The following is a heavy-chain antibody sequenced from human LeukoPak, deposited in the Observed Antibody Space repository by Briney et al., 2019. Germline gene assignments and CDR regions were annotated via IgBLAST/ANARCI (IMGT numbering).Heavy chain of an antibody. CDR3: ARGHRAYDSSGYYYY. V-gene: IGHV3-33*01. J-gene: IGHJ4*02. Sequence: PGGSLRLSCAASGFTFSSYGMHWVRQAPGKGLEWVAVIWYDGSNKYYADSVKGRFTISRDNSKNTLYLQMNSLRAEDTAVYYCARGHRAYDSSGYYYYWGQGTLVTVSS. CDR1: GFTFSSYG. D-gene: IGHD3-22*01. CDR2: IWYDGSNK.